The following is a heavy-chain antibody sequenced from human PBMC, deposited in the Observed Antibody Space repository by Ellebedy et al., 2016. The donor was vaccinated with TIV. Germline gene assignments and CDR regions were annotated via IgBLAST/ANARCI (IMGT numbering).Heavy chain of an antibody. J-gene: IGHJ4*02. CDR2: IWYDGSNE. CDR3: ARAVGTSGTGAPY. CDR1: GFTFSNTG. V-gene: IGHV3-33*08. Sequence: GESLKISCAASGFTFSNTGMHWVRQAPGKGLEWVAVIWYDGSNEYYADSVKGRFTISRDNSKNTLHLQMNSLRVEDTAVYYCARAVGTSGTGAPYWGQGTLVSVSS. D-gene: IGHD3-10*01.